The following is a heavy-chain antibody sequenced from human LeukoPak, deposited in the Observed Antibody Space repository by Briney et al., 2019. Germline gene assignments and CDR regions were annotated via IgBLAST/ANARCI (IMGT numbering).Heavy chain of an antibody. CDR3: ARVPGIYYDFWSGHPSDPFDY. J-gene: IGHJ4*02. CDR2: INPNSGGT. D-gene: IGHD3-3*01. Sequence: ASVKVSCKASGYTFTGYYMHWVRQAPGQGLEWMGRINPNSGGTNYAQKFQGRVTMTRDTSISTAYMELSRLRSDDTAVYYCARVPGIYYDFWSGHPSDPFDYWSQGTLVTVSS. V-gene: IGHV1-2*06. CDR1: GYTFTGYY.